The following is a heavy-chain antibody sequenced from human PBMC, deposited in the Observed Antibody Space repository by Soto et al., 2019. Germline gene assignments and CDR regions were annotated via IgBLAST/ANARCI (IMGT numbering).Heavy chain of an antibody. CDR2: VSFDGSLK. V-gene: IGHV3-30*04. D-gene: IGHD2-2*01. Sequence: QVHLVESGGGVVQPGMSLRLSCVASEVIFSNSAMHWVRQDPGKGLEWVAVVSFDGSLKYYADSVDGRFTISRDSSKNTLYLQMNSLRPEDTAVYYCARDGPSSLTSYFDYWGQGTLVTVSS. CDR3: ARDGPSSLTSYFDY. J-gene: IGHJ4*02. CDR1: EVIFSNSA.